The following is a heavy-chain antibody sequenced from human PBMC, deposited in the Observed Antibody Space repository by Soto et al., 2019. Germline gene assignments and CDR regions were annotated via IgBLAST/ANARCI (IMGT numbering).Heavy chain of an antibody. CDR3: ARRSRGEAARRGWFDP. D-gene: IGHD6-6*01. J-gene: IGHJ5*02. CDR2: IYPGDSDT. Sequence: GESLKISCKGSGYSFTSYWIGWVRQMPGKGLEWMGIIYPGDSDTRYSPSFQGQVTISADKSISTAYLQWSSLKASDTAMYYCARRSRGEAARRGWFDPWGQGTLVTVSS. V-gene: IGHV5-51*01. CDR1: GYSFTSYW.